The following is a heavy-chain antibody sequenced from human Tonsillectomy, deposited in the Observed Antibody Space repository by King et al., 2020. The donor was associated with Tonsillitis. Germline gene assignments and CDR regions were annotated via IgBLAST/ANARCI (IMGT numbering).Heavy chain of an antibody. J-gene: IGHJ4*02. CDR2: IYTSGST. V-gene: IGHV4-61*02. D-gene: IGHD3-16*01. CDR1: GGSISSGSYY. CDR3: ARGGNY. Sequence: PLQESGPGLVKPSQTLSLTCTVSGGSISSGSYYWSWIRQPAGKGLEWIGRIYTSGSTNYNPSLKSRVTISVDTSKNQFSLKLSSVTAADTAVYYCARGGNYWGQGTLVTVSS.